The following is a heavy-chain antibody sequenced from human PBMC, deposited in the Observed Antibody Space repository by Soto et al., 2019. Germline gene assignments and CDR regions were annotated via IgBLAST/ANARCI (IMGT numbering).Heavy chain of an antibody. D-gene: IGHD5-12*01. CDR1: GGSISSYY. Sequence: PSETLSLTCTVSGGSISSYYWSWIRQPPGKGLEWIGYIYYSGSTNYNPSLKSRVTISVDTSKNQFSLKLSSVTAADTAVYYCARHSRLEYSGYDFLVFDPWGQGTLVTVSS. J-gene: IGHJ5*02. V-gene: IGHV4-59*08. CDR2: IYYSGST. CDR3: ARHSRLEYSGYDFLVFDP.